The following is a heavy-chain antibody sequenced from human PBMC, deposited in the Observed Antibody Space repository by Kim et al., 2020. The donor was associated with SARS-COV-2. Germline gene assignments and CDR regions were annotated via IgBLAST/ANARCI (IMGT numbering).Heavy chain of an antibody. CDR3: ARRIAAAVRLYYYYGMDV. CDR1: GFTFSSYS. Sequence: GGSLRLSCAASGFTFSSYSMNWVRQAPGKGLEWVSSISSSSSYIYYADSVKGRFTISRDNAKNSLYLQMNSLRAEDTAVYYCARRIAAAVRLYYYYGMDVWGQGTTVTVSS. D-gene: IGHD6-13*01. CDR2: ISSSSSYI. J-gene: IGHJ6*02. V-gene: IGHV3-21*01.